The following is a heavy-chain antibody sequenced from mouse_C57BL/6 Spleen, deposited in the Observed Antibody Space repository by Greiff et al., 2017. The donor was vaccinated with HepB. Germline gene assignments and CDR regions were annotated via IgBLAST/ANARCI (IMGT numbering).Heavy chain of an antibody. CDR3: ASNSNYEDY. J-gene: IGHJ2*01. CDR1: GYTFTSYW. V-gene: IGHV1-59*01. CDR2: IDPSDSYT. D-gene: IGHD2-5*01. Sequence: VQLQQPGAELVRPGTSVKLSCKASGYTFTSYWMHWVKQRPGQGLEWIGVIDPSDSYTNYNQKFKGKATLTVDTSSSTAYMQLSSLTSEDSAVYYCASNSNYEDYWGQGTTLTVSS.